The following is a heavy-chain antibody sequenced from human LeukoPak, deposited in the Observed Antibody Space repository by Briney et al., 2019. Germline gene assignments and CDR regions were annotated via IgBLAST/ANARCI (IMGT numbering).Heavy chain of an antibody. CDR1: GGSISSSNW. D-gene: IGHD6-13*01. V-gene: IGHV4-4*02. J-gene: IGHJ3*02. CDR2: IYHSGST. Sequence: PSGTLSLTCAVSGGSISSSNWWSWVRQPPGKGLEWIGEIYHSGSTSYNPSLKSRVTISVDKSKNQFSLKLSSVTAADTAVYYCARDSTIAAAGTVGAFDIWGQGTMVTVSS. CDR3: ARDSTIAAAGTVGAFDI.